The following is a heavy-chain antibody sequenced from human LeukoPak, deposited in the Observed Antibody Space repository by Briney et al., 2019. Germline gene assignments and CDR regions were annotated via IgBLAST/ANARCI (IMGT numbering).Heavy chain of an antibody. V-gene: IGHV1-18*01. Sequence: ASVKVSCKASGYTFTSYGISWVRQAPGQGLEWMGWISAYNGNTNYAQKLQGRVTMTTDTSTSTAYMELRSLRSDDTAVYYCASFSSRLRDWFDPWGQGTLVAVSS. D-gene: IGHD6-6*01. CDR3: ASFSSRLRDWFDP. CDR2: ISAYNGNT. J-gene: IGHJ5*02. CDR1: GYTFTSYG.